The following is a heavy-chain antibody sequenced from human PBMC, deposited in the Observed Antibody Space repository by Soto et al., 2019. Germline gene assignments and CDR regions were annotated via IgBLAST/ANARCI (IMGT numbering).Heavy chain of an antibody. J-gene: IGHJ5*02. CDR1: GFTFSSYG. Sequence: QVQLVESGGGVVQPGRSLRLSCAASGFTFSSYGMHWVRQAPGKGLEWVAVISYDGSNKYYADSVKGRFTISRDNSKNTLYLQMNSLRAEDTAVDYCAKDREWELLSWFDPWGQGTLVTVSS. V-gene: IGHV3-30*18. CDR2: ISYDGSNK. CDR3: AKDREWELLSWFDP. D-gene: IGHD1-26*01.